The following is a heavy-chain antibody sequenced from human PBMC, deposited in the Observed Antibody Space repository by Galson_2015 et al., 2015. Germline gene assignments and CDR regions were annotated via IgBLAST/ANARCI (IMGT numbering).Heavy chain of an antibody. Sequence: SVKVSCKASGYTFTGYYMHWVRQAPGQGLEWMGRINPNSGGTNYAQKFQGRVTMTRDTSISTAYMELSRLRSDDTAVYYCARDLGGYCSGGSCPNWFDPWGQGTLVTVSS. D-gene: IGHD2-15*01. CDR2: INPNSGGT. J-gene: IGHJ5*02. V-gene: IGHV1-2*06. CDR1: GYTFTGYY. CDR3: ARDLGGYCSGGSCPNWFDP.